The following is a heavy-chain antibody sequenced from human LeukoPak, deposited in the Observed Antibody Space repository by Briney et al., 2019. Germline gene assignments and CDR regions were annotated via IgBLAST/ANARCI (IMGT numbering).Heavy chain of an antibody. CDR3: ARVKSSGYYYDYFDY. V-gene: IGHV4-59*08. J-gene: IGHJ4*02. Sequence: SETLSLTCTVSGGSISSYYWSWIRQPPGKGLEWIGYIYYSGSTNYNPSLKSRVTISVDTSKNQFSLKLSSVTAADTAVYYCARVKSSGYYYDYFDYWGQGTLVTVSS. CDR1: GGSISSYY. CDR2: IYYSGST. D-gene: IGHD3-22*01.